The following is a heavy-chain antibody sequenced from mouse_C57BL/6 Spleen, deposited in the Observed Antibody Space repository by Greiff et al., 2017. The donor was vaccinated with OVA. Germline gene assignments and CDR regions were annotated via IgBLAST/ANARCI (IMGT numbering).Heavy chain of an antibody. J-gene: IGHJ2*01. D-gene: IGHD4-1*01. CDR1: GYTFTDYY. CDR2: INPNNGGT. CDR3: ARRLGREYYFDY. Sequence: EVQLQQSGPELVKPGASVKISCKASGYTFTDYYMNWVKQSHGKSLEWIGDINPNNGGTSYNQKFKGKATLTVDKSSSTAYMELRSLTSEESAVYDCARRLGREYYFDYWGQGTTLTVSS. V-gene: IGHV1-26*01.